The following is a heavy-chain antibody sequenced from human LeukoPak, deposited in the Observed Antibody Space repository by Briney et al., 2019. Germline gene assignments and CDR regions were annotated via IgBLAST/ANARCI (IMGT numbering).Heavy chain of an antibody. V-gene: IGHV3-21*01. D-gene: IGHD3-3*01. CDR2: ISSSSSYI. Sequence: GGSLRLSCAASGFTFSSYSMNWVRQAPGKGLEWASSISSSSSYIYYADSVKGRFTISRDNAKNSLYLQMSSLRAEDTAVYYCARSSIFGVAQPPDDYWGQGTLVTVSS. CDR3: ARSSIFGVAQPPDDY. J-gene: IGHJ4*02. CDR1: GFTFSSYS.